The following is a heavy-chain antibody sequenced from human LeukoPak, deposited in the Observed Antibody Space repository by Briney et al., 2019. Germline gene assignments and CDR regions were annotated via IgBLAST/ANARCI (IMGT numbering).Heavy chain of an antibody. CDR2: INHSGST. CDR3: ARGYSSSWQLPLGFDY. D-gene: IGHD6-13*01. CDR1: GGSFSGYY. V-gene: IGHV4-34*01. J-gene: IGHJ4*02. Sequence: SETLSLTCAVYGGSFSGYYWSWIRQPPGKGLEWIGEINHSGSTNYNPSLKSRVTISVDTSKNQFSLKLSSVTAADTAVYYCARGYSSSWQLPLGFDYWGQGTLVTVSS.